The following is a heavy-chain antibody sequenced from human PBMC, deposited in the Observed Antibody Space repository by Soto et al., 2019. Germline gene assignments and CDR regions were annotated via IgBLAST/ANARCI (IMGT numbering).Heavy chain of an antibody. V-gene: IGHV4-31*03. Sequence: QVQLQESGPGLVKPSQTLSLTCTVSGGSISSGGYYWSWIRQHPGKGLEWIGYIYYSGSTYYNPSLKSRVTISVDTSKNQFSLKLSSVTAADTAVYYCARVAGMRGYYRARYFDYWGQGTLVTVSS. J-gene: IGHJ4*02. CDR3: ARVAGMRGYYRARYFDY. CDR2: IYYSGST. CDR1: GGSISSGGYY. D-gene: IGHD3-3*01.